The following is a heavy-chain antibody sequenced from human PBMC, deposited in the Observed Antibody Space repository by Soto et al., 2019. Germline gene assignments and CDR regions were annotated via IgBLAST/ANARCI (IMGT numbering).Heavy chain of an antibody. V-gene: IGHV3-74*01. CDR1: GFTLRGRS. D-gene: IGHD3-10*01. Sequence: EVQLVVSGGGLVQPGGSLRVSCAASGFTLRGRSMHWVRQAPGKGLVWVSGIDNAGTDSTYADSVKGRFTSSRDNAKNMLYLQMNSLRVEDTAVYYFARGWFGPDVWGKGTTVTVSS. CDR2: IDNAGTDS. CDR3: ARGWFGPDV. J-gene: IGHJ6*04.